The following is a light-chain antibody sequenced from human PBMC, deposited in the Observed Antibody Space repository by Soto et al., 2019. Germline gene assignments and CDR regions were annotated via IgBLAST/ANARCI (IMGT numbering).Light chain of an antibody. V-gene: IGKV1-12*01. J-gene: IGKJ4*01. CDR1: QDISSW. CDR2: AAS. CDR3: QQADSFPLT. Sequence: DIQMTQSPSSVSASVGDRVTITCRASQDISSWLTWYQQKPGKAPKVLIYAASSLKSGVPSRFSGSRSGTDFTLSITSLQPEDFATYYCQQADSFPLTFGGGTRVEMK.